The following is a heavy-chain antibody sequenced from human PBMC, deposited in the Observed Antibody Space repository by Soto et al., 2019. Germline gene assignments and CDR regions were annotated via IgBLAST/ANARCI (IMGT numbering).Heavy chain of an antibody. J-gene: IGHJ4*02. CDR2: ISAYNGNT. V-gene: IGHV1-18*04. CDR1: GYTFTSYG. D-gene: IGHD4-17*01. CDR3: ARADARWDYGDYPTLYFDY. Sequence: ASVKVSCKASGYTFTSYGISWVRQAPGQGLEWMGWISAYNGNTNYAQKLQGRVTMTTDTSTSTAYMELRSLRSDDTAVYYCARADARWDYGDYPTLYFDYWGQGTLVTVSS.